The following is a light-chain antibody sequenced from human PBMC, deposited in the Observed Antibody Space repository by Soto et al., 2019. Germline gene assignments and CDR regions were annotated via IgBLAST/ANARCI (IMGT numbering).Light chain of an antibody. CDR2: GSS. V-gene: IGKV3-20*01. CDR3: QPYGSSPPYT. CDR1: QSVSNNY. Sequence: EVVLTQAPGTLSLSPGERATLSCRASQSVSNNYFAWYQQKPGQAPRILIFGSSDRATGIPDRFSGSGSGTDFTLTISRLEPEDFAVYYCQPYGSSPPYTFGQGTKLEIK. J-gene: IGKJ2*01.